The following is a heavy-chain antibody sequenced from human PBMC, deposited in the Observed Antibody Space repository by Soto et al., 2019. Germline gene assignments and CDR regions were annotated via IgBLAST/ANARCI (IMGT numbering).Heavy chain of an antibody. CDR1: GGSISSSSYY. D-gene: IGHD7-27*01. CDR3: ARLWGHYFDY. Sequence: SETLSLTCTVSGGSISSSSYYWSWIRQPPGKGLEWIGCIYYSGNTYYNPSLKSRVTISVDTSKNQFSLKLSSVTAADTAVYYCARLWGHYFDYWGQGTLVTVSS. J-gene: IGHJ4*02. CDR2: IYYSGNT. V-gene: IGHV4-39*07.